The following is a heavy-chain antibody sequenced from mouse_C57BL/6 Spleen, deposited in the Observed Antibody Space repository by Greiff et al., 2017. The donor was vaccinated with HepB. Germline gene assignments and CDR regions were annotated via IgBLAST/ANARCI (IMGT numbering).Heavy chain of an antibody. J-gene: IGHJ1*03. Sequence: EVQLVESGGDLVKPGGSLKLSCAASGFTFSSYGMSWVRQTPDKRLEWVATISSGGSYTYYPDSVKGRFTISRDNAKNTLYLQMSSLKSEDTAMYYCARRGDYDLYWYFDVWGTGTTVTVSS. CDR3: ARRGDYDLYWYFDV. V-gene: IGHV5-6*01. CDR2: ISSGGSYT. D-gene: IGHD2-4*01. CDR1: GFTFSSYG.